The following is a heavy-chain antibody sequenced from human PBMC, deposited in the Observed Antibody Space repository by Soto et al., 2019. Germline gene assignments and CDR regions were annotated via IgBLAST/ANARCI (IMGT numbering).Heavy chain of an antibody. CDR3: AREGANYYYYGMDV. D-gene: IGHD1-26*01. CDR2: ISAYNGNT. V-gene: IGHV1-18*03. Sequence: AAEQVSRKASGYTFTSYGISWVRQAPGQGLEWMGWISAYNGNTIYAQKLQGRVTMTTDTSTSTADMELRSLRSDDMAVYYCAREGANYYYYGMDVWGQGTTVTVSS. J-gene: IGHJ6*02. CDR1: GYTFTSYG.